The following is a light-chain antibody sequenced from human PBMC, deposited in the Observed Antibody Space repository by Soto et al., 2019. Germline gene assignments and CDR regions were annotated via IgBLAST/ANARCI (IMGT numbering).Light chain of an antibody. J-gene: IGKJ1*01. CDR2: VAS. CDR3: QQLNNYPRT. Sequence: DIQLTQSPSFLSASVGDRVTITCRASQDISSYLAWYQQKPGKAPKLLIYVASTLQSGVPSRFSGSGSGTEFTLTISSLQPDDFATYYCQQLNNYPRTFGQGTKVEIK. V-gene: IGKV1-9*01. CDR1: QDISSY.